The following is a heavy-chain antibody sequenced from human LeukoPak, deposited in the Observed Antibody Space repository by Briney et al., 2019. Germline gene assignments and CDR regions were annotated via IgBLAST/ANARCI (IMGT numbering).Heavy chain of an antibody. CDR3: ARGRGYSSDY. J-gene: IGHJ4*02. CDR1: GFTFSHYP. V-gene: IGHV3-30*04. D-gene: IGHD2-15*01. Sequence: GGSLRLSCAASGFTFSHYPKHWVRQAPGKGLEWVAFISYDGIDKYYADSVRGRFTISRDSSKNTLYLQMNSLRAEDTAVYFCARGRGYSSDYWGQGTLVTVSS. CDR2: ISYDGIDK.